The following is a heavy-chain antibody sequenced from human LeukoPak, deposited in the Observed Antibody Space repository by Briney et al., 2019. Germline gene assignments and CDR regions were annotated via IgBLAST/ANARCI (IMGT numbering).Heavy chain of an antibody. CDR3: ARHSRGYYYDSSGYR. V-gene: IGHV4-39*01. CDR1: GGSISSSSYY. Sequence: PSETLSLTCTVSGGSISSSSYYWGWIRQPPGKGLEWMGSIYYSGSTYYNPSLKSRVTISVDTSKNQFSLKLSSVTAADTAVYYCARHSRGYYYDSSGYRWGQGTLVTVSS. J-gene: IGHJ4*02. CDR2: IYYSGST. D-gene: IGHD3-22*01.